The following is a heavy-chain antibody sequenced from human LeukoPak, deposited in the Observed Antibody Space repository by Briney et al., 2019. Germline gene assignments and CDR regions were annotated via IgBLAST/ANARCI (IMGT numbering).Heavy chain of an antibody. CDR2: STWNGDII. Sequence: GGSLRLSCAASGFTFSDYYMSWIRQAPGKGLEWVSGSTWNGDIIAYADSVKGRFTVSRDNAKNSLYLQMNSLRGDDTALYYCAKGRKSSYDAFDIWGQGTMVTVSS. V-gene: IGHV3-9*01. J-gene: IGHJ3*02. CDR1: GFTFSDYY. CDR3: AKGRKSSYDAFDI.